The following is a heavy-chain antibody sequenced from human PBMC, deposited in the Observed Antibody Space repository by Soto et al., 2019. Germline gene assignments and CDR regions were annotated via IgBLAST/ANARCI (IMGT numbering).Heavy chain of an antibody. CDR2: IHPSGST. CDR3: ARRRILAAAGTAPFAFDI. D-gene: IGHD6-13*01. Sequence: SETLSLTCAVSGGSFSGYYGSWIRQPPGKGLEWIGEIHPSGSTNHNPSLTSRVTISVDTSKNQFSLKLSSVTAADTAVYYCARRRILAAAGTAPFAFDIWGQGTMVTVSS. J-gene: IGHJ3*02. CDR1: GGSFSGYY. V-gene: IGHV4-34*01.